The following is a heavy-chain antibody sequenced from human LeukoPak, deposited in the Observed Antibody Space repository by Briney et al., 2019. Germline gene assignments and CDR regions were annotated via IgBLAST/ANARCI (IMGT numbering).Heavy chain of an antibody. D-gene: IGHD3-9*01. Sequence: GSLRLSCAASGFTFSSYGMHWVRQAPGKGLEWVAFIRYDGSNKYYADSVKGRFTISRDNSKNTLYLQMNSLRAEDTAVYYCANGRTWYDILTGYHRPFDYWGQGTLVTVSS. CDR1: GFTFSSYG. V-gene: IGHV3-30*02. CDR3: ANGRTWYDILTGYHRPFDY. CDR2: IRYDGSNK. J-gene: IGHJ4*02.